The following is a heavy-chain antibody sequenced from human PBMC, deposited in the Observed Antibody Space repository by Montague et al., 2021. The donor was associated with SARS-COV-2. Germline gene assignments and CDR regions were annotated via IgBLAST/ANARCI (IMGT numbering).Heavy chain of an antibody. Sequence: SETLSLTCTVSRGFINNYYWNWIRQSPDKGLEWIGFVFYTGLNNYNPSLESRVTISPDTSGNQFSLRLTSVTAADTAVYFCARGLGANLDYWGQGILVTV. CDR3: ARGLGANLDY. D-gene: IGHD1-26*01. CDR2: VFYTGLN. J-gene: IGHJ4*02. CDR1: RGFINNYY. V-gene: IGHV4-59*01.